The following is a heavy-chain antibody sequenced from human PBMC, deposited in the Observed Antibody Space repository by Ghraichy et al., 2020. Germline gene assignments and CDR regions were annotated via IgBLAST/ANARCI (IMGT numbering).Heavy chain of an antibody. CDR3: ARERTTGTTSFFDY. CDR2: ISSSSSYI. Sequence: GSLRLSCAASGFTFSSYSMNWVRQAPGKGLEWVSSISSSSSYIYYADSVKGRFTISRDNAKNSLYLQMNSLRAEDTAVYYCARERTTGTTSFFDYWGQGTLVTVSS. V-gene: IGHV3-21*01. D-gene: IGHD1-7*01. J-gene: IGHJ4*02. CDR1: GFTFSSYS.